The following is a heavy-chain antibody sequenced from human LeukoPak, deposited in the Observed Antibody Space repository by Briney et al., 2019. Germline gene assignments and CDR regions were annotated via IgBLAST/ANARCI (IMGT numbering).Heavy chain of an antibody. D-gene: IGHD6-19*01. J-gene: IGHJ4*02. V-gene: IGHV1-18*01. Sequence: ASVKVSCQASGYTFTSYGISWVRQAPGQGLEGMGWISVYNGNTNYAQKLQGRVTMPTDTSTSTGYMELRSLRSDDTAVYYCARVSVAGDYFDYWGQGTLVTVSS. CDR2: ISVYNGNT. CDR3: ARVSVAGDYFDY. CDR1: GYTFTSYG.